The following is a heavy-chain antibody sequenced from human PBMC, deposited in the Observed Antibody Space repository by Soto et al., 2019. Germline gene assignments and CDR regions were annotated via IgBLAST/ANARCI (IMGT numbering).Heavy chain of an antibody. CDR1: GFTFSSYW. Sequence: GGSLRLSCAASGFTFSSYWMYWVRQAPGKGLVWVSRFSSVGSRTDYADSVKGRFTISRDNARNTLYLQMNCLRAEDTAVYYCARVRYTSTWYYYGMDVWGQGTTVTVSS. CDR2: FSSVGSRT. CDR3: ARVRYTSTWYYYGMDV. D-gene: IGHD6-13*01. J-gene: IGHJ6*02. V-gene: IGHV3-74*01.